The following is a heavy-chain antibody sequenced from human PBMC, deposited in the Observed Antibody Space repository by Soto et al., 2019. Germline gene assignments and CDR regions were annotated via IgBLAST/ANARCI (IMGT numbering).Heavy chain of an antibody. J-gene: IGHJ4*02. CDR3: AHSRNLITEDAQVGDFDY. Sequence: QINLKESGPTLVKPTQTLTLTCSFSGFSLTTAGVGVGCVRQSPGEALEWLALIYWDDDERYSPSLKTRLTITKDLSKNQVVLIMTNMAPVDTATSYCAHSRNLITEDAQVGDFDYWGQGTLVTVSS. CDR1: GFSLTTAGVG. CDR2: IYWDDDE. V-gene: IGHV2-5*02. D-gene: IGHD3-10*01.